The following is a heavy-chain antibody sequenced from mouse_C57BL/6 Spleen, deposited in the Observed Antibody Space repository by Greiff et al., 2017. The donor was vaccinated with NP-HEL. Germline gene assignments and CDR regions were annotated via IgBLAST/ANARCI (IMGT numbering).Heavy chain of an antibody. V-gene: IGHV1-75*01. CDR1: GYTFTDYY. CDR3: ARSDDGYHWYFDV. Sequence: QVQLKESGPELVKPGASVKISCKASGYTFTDYYINWVKQRPGQGLEWIGWIFPGSGSTYYNEKFKGKATLTVDKSSSTAYMLLSSLTSEDSAVYFCARSDDGYHWYFDVWGTGTTVTVSS. D-gene: IGHD2-3*01. CDR2: IFPGSGST. J-gene: IGHJ1*03.